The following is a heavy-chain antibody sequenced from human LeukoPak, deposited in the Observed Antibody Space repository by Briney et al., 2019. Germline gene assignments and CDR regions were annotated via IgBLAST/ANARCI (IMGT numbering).Heavy chain of an antibody. CDR2: ISYDGIDK. J-gene: IGHJ4*02. CDR1: GFTFTNYG. V-gene: IGHV3-30*18. Sequence: PGRSLRLSCAASGFTFTNYGMHWVRQAPGKGLEWVALISYDGIDKNYADSVKGRFTISRDNSKNTLYMQMNSLRAEDTAVYYCAKGIDSSGYWADYWGQGTLVTVSS. CDR3: AKGIDSSGYWADY. D-gene: IGHD3-22*01.